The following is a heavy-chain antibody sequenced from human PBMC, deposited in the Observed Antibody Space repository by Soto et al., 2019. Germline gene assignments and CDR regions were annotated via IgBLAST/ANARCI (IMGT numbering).Heavy chain of an antibody. Sequence: QVQLVESGGGVVQPGRSLRLSCAASGFTFSSYGMHWVRQAPGKGLEWVAVIWYDGSNKYYADSVKGRFTISRDNSKNPLYLQMNSLRAEDTAVYYCARDPYGSGSSGDYWGQGTLVTVSS. CDR2: IWYDGSNK. CDR1: GFTFSSYG. CDR3: ARDPYGSGSSGDY. J-gene: IGHJ4*02. D-gene: IGHD3-10*01. V-gene: IGHV3-33*01.